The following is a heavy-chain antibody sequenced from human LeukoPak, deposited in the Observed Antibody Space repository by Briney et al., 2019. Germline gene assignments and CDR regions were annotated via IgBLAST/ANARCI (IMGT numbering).Heavy chain of an antibody. D-gene: IGHD6-13*01. J-gene: IGHJ6*03. V-gene: IGHV3-30-3*01. CDR2: ISYDGSNK. CDR1: GFTFSSYA. CDR3: ARGRSRAAAGIYYYTDV. Sequence: AGGSLRLSCAASGFTFSSYAMHWVRQAPGKGLEWVAVISYDGSNKYYADSVKGRFTISRDNSKNTLYLQMNSLRAEDTAVYYCARGRSRAAAGIYYYTDVWGKGTTVTVSS.